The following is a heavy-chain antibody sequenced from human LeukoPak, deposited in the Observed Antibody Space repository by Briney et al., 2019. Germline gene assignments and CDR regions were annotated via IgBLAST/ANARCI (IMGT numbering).Heavy chain of an antibody. Sequence: KTSETLSLTCTVSGGSISSSSYYWGWIRQPPGKGLEWIGSIYYSESSYYNPFLKSRFTISVDTSKNQCSLKLSSVTAADTAVYYCARVGSLLEFYDSRGRLDYWGQGTLVTVSS. V-gene: IGHV4-39*07. D-gene: IGHD3-22*01. CDR2: IYYSESS. CDR3: ARVGSLLEFYDSRGRLDY. CDR1: GGSISSSSYY. J-gene: IGHJ4*02.